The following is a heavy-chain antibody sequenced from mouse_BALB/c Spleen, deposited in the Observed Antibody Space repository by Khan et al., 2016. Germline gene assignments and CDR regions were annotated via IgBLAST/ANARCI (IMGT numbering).Heavy chain of an antibody. Sequence: EVKLLESGGGLVQPGGSLKLSCAASGFAFSRYWMSWVRQAPGKGLEWIGEINPDSSTINYTPSLKDKFIISRDNAKNTLYLQMSKVRSEDTALYYCARPRGNYAMDYWGQGTSVTVSS. CDR3: ARPRGNYAMDY. V-gene: IGHV4-1*02. CDR1: GFAFSRYW. CDR2: INPDSSTI. J-gene: IGHJ4*01.